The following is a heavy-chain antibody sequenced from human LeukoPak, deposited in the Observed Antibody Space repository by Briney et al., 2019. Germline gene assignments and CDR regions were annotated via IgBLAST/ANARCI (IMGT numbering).Heavy chain of an antibody. CDR3: ARYPTGWYLDY. D-gene: IGHD6-19*01. CDR1: GGSFSGYY. Sequence: SETLSLTCAVYGGSFSGYYWSWIRQPPGKGLEWIGEINHSGSTNYNPSLKSRVTISVDTSKNQFSLQLSSVTPEDTAVYYCARYPTGWYLDYWGQGTVVTVSS. CDR2: INHSGST. V-gene: IGHV4-34*01. J-gene: IGHJ4*02.